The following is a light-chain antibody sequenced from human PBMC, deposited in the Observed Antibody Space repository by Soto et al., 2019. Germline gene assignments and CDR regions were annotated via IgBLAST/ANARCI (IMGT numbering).Light chain of an antibody. J-gene: IGKJ4*01. Sequence: IVLTQSPGTPSLSPGESAPPSLMASQRVYSNLAWYQQRPGQAPRLLIYGASTRATGVPARFSGRGSGTEFTLTISSLQPEDFATYYCQQSYSTPLTFGGGTKVDI. CDR2: GAS. V-gene: IGKV3-15*01. CDR3: QQSYSTPLT. CDR1: QRVYSN.